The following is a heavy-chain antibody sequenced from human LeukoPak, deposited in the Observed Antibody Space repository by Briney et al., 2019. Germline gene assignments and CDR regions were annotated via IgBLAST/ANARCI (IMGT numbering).Heavy chain of an antibody. V-gene: IGHV3-30*02. D-gene: IGHD1-26*01. CDR3: ASTTYYPIYYMDV. Sequence: PGGSLRLSCAASGFTFSSYGMHWVRQAPGKGLEWVAFIRYDGSNKYYADSVKGRFTISRDNSKNTLYLQMNSLRAEDTAVYYCASTTYYPIYYMDVWGKGTTVTVSS. J-gene: IGHJ6*03. CDR2: IRYDGSNK. CDR1: GFTFSSYG.